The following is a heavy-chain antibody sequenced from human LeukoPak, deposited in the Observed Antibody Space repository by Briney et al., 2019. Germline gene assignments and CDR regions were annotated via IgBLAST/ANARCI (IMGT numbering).Heavy chain of an antibody. V-gene: IGHV4-34*01. CDR1: GGSFSGYY. CDR2: INHSGST. Sequence: SETLSLTCAVYGGSFSGYYWSWIRQPPGKGLEWIGEINHSGSTNYNPSLKSRVTISVDTSKNQFSLKLSSVTAADTAVYYCARGRVRGYCSSTSCYTFDYWGQGTLVTVSS. CDR3: ARGRVRGYCSSTSCYTFDY. J-gene: IGHJ4*02. D-gene: IGHD2-2*02.